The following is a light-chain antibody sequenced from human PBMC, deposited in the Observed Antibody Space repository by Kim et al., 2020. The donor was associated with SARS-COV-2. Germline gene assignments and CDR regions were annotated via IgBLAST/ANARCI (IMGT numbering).Light chain of an antibody. V-gene: IGLV1-51*01. CDR2: DND. Sequence: QSALTQPASVSAAPGHKVTISCSGTRTNIGNNPASWYQQFPGTAPRLITYDNDKRPSGIPARCSSSKSGTSATLGITGVRTGDEADYYCATSDSSLNVGVFGGGTKVTVL. CDR1: RTNIGNNP. CDR3: ATSDSSLNVGV. J-gene: IGLJ3*02.